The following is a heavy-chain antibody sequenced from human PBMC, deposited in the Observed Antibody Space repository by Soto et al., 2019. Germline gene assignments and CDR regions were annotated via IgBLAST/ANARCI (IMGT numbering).Heavy chain of an antibody. J-gene: IGHJ5*01. Sequence: SETLSLTCAVYGGSFSGYYWTWIRQPPGTGLEWIGEINHSGSTNYNPSLKSRVTISVDPSRNQIALNVNSVTAADTAVYYCASGRGNAAGTRFYSWGQGSLVPVSS. CDR3: ASGRGNAAGTRFYS. CDR2: INHSGST. CDR1: GGSFSGYY. V-gene: IGHV4-34*01. D-gene: IGHD6-13*01.